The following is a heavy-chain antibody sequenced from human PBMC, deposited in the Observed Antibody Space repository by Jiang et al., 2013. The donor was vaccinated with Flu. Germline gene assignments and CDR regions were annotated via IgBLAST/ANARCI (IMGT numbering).Heavy chain of an antibody. Sequence: MGWINPNSGGTNYAQKFQGRVTMTRDTSISTAYMELSRLRSDDTAVYYCARDIVVVPAAPPRGFDPWGQGTLVTVSS. J-gene: IGHJ5*02. CDR2: INPNSGGT. V-gene: IGHV1-2*02. CDR3: ARDIVVVPAAPPRGFDP. D-gene: IGHD2-2*01.